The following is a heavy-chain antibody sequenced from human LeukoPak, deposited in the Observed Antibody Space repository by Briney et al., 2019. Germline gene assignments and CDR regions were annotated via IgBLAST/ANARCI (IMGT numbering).Heavy chain of an antibody. J-gene: IGHJ5*02. CDR1: GYTFTSYA. D-gene: IGHD6-19*01. V-gene: IGHV1-3*01. Sequence: GASVKVSCKASGYTFTSYAMHWVRQAPGQRLEWMGWINAGNGNTKYSQKFQGRVTITRDTSASTAYMELSSLGSEDTAVYYCARVGYSSGWPYNWFDPWGQGTLVTVSS. CDR3: ARVGYSSGWPYNWFDP. CDR2: INAGNGNT.